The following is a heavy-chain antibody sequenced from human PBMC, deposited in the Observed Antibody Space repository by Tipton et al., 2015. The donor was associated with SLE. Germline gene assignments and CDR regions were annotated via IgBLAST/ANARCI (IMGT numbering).Heavy chain of an antibody. CDR3: ARDLWEYDFWSGYYPNYYYYYGMDV. V-gene: IGHV4-34*01. CDR2: INHSGST. D-gene: IGHD3-3*01. Sequence: TLSLTCAVYGGSFSGYYWSWIRQPPGKGLEWIGEINHSGSTNYNPSLKSRVTISVDTSKNQFSLKLSSVTAADTAVYYCARDLWEYDFWSGYYPNYYYYYGMDVWGQGTTVTVSS. J-gene: IGHJ6*02. CDR1: GGSFSGYY.